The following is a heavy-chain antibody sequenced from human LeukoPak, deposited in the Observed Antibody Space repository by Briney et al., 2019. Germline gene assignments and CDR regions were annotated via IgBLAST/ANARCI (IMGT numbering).Heavy chain of an antibody. CDR1: GGSISSSSYY. CDR2: IYYSGST. Sequence: SETLSLTCTVSGGSISSSSYYWGWIRQPPGKGLEWIGSIYYSGSTYYNPSLKSRVTISVDTSKNQFSLRLSSVTAADTAVYYCARLQYCSGTSCYWFDPWGQGTLVTVSS. D-gene: IGHD2-2*01. CDR3: ARLQYCSGTSCYWFDP. V-gene: IGHV4-39*07. J-gene: IGHJ5*02.